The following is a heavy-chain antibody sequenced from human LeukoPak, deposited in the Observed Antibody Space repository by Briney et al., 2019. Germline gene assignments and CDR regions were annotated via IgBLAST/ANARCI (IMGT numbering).Heavy chain of an antibody. V-gene: IGHV1-58*01. CDR3: AADRAGSYLRFVY. J-gene: IGHJ4*02. CDR2: IVVGSGNT. D-gene: IGHD3-10*01. CDR1: GFTFTSSV. Sequence: TSVKVSCKASGFTFTSSVVQWVRQDRGQRLEWIGWIVVGSGNTNYAQKFQERVTITRDMSTSTAYMELSSLRLEDTAVYYCAADRAGSYLRFVYWGQGTPVTVSS.